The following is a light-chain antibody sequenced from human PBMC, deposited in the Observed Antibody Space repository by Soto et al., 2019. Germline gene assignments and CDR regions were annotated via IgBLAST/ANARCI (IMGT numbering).Light chain of an antibody. Sequence: EIVMTQSPATLSVSPGERATLSCRASQSVTSNLAWYQQKPGQAPRLLIYGASTSATGIPGRFSGSGSGTEFTLTISSLQSEDFALYYCQQYNNWPPLTFGGGTKVEI. J-gene: IGKJ4*01. V-gene: IGKV3-15*01. CDR1: QSVTSN. CDR3: QQYNNWPPLT. CDR2: GAS.